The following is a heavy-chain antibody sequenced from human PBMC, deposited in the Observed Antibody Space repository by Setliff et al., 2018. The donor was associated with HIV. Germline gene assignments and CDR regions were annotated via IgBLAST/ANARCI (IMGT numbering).Heavy chain of an antibody. D-gene: IGHD3-3*01. CDR1: GYTFTSNG. J-gene: IGHJ6*03. CDR3: ARGVGEVYDFWSGYFYYMDV. V-gene: IGHV1-8*01. Sequence: ASVKVSCKASGYTFTSNGISWVRQAPGQGLEWMGRIIPTLGTVNYAQKFQGRVTITRNTSISTAYMELSSLRSEDTAVYYCARGVGEVYDFWSGYFYYMDVWGKGTTVTVSS. CDR2: IIPTLGTV.